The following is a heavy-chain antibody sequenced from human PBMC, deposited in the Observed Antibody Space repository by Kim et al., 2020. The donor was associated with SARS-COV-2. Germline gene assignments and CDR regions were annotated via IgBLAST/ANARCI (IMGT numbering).Heavy chain of an antibody. V-gene: IGHV4-34*01. D-gene: IGHD3-10*01. J-gene: IGHJ4*02. Sequence: SETLSLTCAVYGGSFSGYYWSWIRQPPGKGLEWIGEINHSGSTNYNPSLKSRVTISVDTSKNQFSLKLSSVTAADTAVYYCARGRQITMVRVLNLAFYDWGQGTLVTVSS. CDR3: ARGRQITMVRVLNLAFYD. CDR1: GGSFSGYY. CDR2: INHSGST.